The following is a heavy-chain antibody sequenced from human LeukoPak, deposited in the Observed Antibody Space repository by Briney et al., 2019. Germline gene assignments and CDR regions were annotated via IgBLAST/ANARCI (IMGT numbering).Heavy chain of an antibody. Sequence: SETLSLTCTVSGGSISSSSYYWGWIRQPPGKGLEWIGSIYYSGSTYYNPSLKSRVTISVDTSKNQFSLKLSSVTAADTAVCYCARHLYGSGRYPTDYWGQGTLVTVSS. J-gene: IGHJ4*02. D-gene: IGHD3-10*01. V-gene: IGHV4-39*01. CDR1: GGSISSSSYY. CDR3: ARHLYGSGRYPTDY. CDR2: IYYSGST.